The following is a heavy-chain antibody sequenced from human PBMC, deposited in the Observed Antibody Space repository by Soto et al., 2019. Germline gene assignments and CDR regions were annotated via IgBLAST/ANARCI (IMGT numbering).Heavy chain of an antibody. CDR3: ARDHQNYDFWSGYYTGGGY. D-gene: IGHD3-3*01. J-gene: IGHJ4*02. CDR2: ISAYNGNT. CDR1: GYTFTSYG. Sequence: QVQLVQSGAEVKKPGASVKVSCKASGYTFTSYGITWVRQAPGQGLEWMGWISAYNGNTNYAQKLQGRVTMTTDTSTSTAYMELRSLRSDDTAVYYCARDHQNYDFWSGYYTGGGYWGQGTLVTVSS. V-gene: IGHV1-18*01.